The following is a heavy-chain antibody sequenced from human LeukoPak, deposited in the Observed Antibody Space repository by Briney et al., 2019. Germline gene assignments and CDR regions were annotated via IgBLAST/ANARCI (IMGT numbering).Heavy chain of an antibody. CDR3: AKVTVKSRAFDI. Sequence: PGGSLRLSCAASGFTFLSYVMHWVRIAPGKGLVRVAFIRYDGSNKYYADSVKGQFTISRDNSKNTLYLQMNSLRAEDTAVYYCAKVTVKSRAFDIWGQGTMVTVSS. J-gene: IGHJ3*02. V-gene: IGHV3-30*02. CDR1: GFTFLSYV. CDR2: IRYDGSNK.